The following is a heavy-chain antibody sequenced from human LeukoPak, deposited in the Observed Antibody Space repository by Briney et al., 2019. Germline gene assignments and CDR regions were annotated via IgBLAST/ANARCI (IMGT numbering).Heavy chain of an antibody. Sequence: ASQTLSLTCNVSGGSISSGNYYWNWIRQHPGKGLEWIGYIFYSGRTDYNPSLKSQVAISLDTSKNQFSLNLNSVTAADTAVYFCARSSYGLNWFNPWGQGTLVTVSS. J-gene: IGHJ5*02. CDR1: GGSISSGNYY. V-gene: IGHV4-31*01. CDR3: ARSSYGLNWFNP. D-gene: IGHD3-16*01. CDR2: IFYSGRT.